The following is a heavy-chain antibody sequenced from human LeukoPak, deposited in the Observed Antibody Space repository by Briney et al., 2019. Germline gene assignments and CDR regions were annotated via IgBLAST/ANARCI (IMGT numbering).Heavy chain of an antibody. J-gene: IGHJ4*02. CDR2: ISYDGSNR. CDR1: GLTVSIYC. V-gene: IGHV3-30*18. D-gene: IGHD3-10*01. Sequence: GGSLTLSCAAAGLTVSIYCLPWARQAPGRGLGCVAVISYDGSNRYYADSVKGRVSISRDNSKNTLYLQMNSLRTEDTAVYYCAKDGDYYGSGTSHIDYWGQGTLVTVSS. CDR3: AKDGDYYGSGTSHIDY.